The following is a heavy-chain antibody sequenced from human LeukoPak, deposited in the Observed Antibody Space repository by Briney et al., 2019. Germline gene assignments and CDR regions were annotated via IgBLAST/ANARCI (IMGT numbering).Heavy chain of an antibody. J-gene: IGHJ4*02. CDR2: FYYSGST. D-gene: IGHD2-8*02. CDR1: GGSIITSTYY. Sequence: SETLSLTCTVSGGSIITSTYYWGWIRQPPGKGLEWIGSFYYSGSTYYNPSLKSRVTISVDTSKNQFSLKLNSVTAADTAVYYCARTLVRGAEGTGYWGQGTLVTVSS. CDR3: ARTLVRGAEGTGY. V-gene: IGHV4-39*01.